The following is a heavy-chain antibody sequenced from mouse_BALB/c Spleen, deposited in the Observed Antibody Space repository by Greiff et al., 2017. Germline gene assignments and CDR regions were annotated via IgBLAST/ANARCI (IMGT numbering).Heavy chain of an antibody. D-gene: IGHD1-1*01. V-gene: IGHV1-14*01. J-gene: IGHJ3*01. CDR1: GYTFTSYV. CDR3: ARELYYGSSYLFAY. Sequence: EVQLQQSGPELVKPGASVKMSCKASGYTFTSYVMHWVKQKPGQGLEWIGYINPYNDGTKYNEKFKGKATLTSDKSSSTAYMELSSLTSEDSAVYYCARELYYGSSYLFAYWGQGTLVTVSA. CDR2: INPYNDGT.